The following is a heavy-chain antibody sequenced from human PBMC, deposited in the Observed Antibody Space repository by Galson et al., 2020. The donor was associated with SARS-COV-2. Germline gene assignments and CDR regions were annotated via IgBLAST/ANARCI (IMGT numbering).Heavy chain of an antibody. D-gene: IGHD4-17*01. Sequence: SVKVSCKASGGTFSSYAISXVRQAPGQGLXXXXXXXXXXXXXXXXXXXXXRVTITADKSTSTAYMELSSLRSEDTAVYYCAGTTFRILRLDAFDIWGQGTMVTVSS. CDR2: XXXXXXXX. V-gene: IGHV1-69*10. CDR1: GGTFSSYA. J-gene: IGHJ3*02. CDR3: AGTTFRILRLDAFDI.